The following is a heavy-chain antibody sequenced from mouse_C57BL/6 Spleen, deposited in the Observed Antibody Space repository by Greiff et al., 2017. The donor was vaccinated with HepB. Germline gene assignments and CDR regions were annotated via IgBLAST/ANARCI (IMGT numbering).Heavy chain of an antibody. Sequence: VQLQQSGAELVRPGASVTLSCKASGYTFTDYEMHWVKQTPVHGLEWIGAIDPETGGTAYNQKFKGKAILTADKSSSTAYMELRSLTSEDSAVYYCTRTKGTYDGYYYAMDYWGQGTSVTVSS. V-gene: IGHV1-15*01. D-gene: IGHD2-3*01. CDR3: TRTKGTYDGYYYAMDY. CDR1: GYTFTDYE. CDR2: IDPETGGT. J-gene: IGHJ4*01.